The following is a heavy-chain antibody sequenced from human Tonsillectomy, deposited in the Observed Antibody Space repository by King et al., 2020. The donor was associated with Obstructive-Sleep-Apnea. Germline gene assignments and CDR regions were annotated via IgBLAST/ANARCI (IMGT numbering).Heavy chain of an antibody. D-gene: IGHD6-13*01. Sequence: QLVQSGAEVKKPGSSVKVSCKASGGTFSSYAISWVRQAPGQGLEWMGGIIPILGIANYAQKFQGRVTITADKSTSTAYMELSSLRSEDTAVYYCARVVAAAGNYYYYGMDVWGQGTTVTVSS. CDR3: ARVVAAAGNYYYYGMDV. CDR1: GGTFSSYA. CDR2: IIPILGIA. V-gene: IGHV1-69*10. J-gene: IGHJ6*02.